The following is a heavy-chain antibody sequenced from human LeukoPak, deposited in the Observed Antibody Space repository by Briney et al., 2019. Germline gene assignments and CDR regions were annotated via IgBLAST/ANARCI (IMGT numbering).Heavy chain of an antibody. CDR2: IYYSGST. CDR3: AREIEYYYMDV. CDR1: GGSISSYY. J-gene: IGHJ6*03. Sequence: SETLSLTCTVSGGSISSYYWSWIRQPPGKGLEWIGYIYYSGSTNYNPSLKSRVTISVDTSKNQLSLKLSSVTAADTAVYYCAREIEYYYMDVWGKGTTVTVSS. V-gene: IGHV4-59*01.